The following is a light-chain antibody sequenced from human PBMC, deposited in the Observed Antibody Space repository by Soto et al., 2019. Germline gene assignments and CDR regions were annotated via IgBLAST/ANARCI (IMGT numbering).Light chain of an antibody. J-gene: IGLJ2*01. Sequence: SYELTQPPSASVSPGQTASITCSGDKLGDKYVCWYQQKPGQSPVLVIYQDRKRPSGIPERFSGSNSGNTATLTISGTQAMDEADYYCQAWDSSTVVFGGGTKLTVL. CDR2: QDR. CDR3: QAWDSSTVV. CDR1: KLGDKY. V-gene: IGLV3-1*01.